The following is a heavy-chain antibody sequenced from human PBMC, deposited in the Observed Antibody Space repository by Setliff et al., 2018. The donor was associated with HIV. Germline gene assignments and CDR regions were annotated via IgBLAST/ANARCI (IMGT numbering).Heavy chain of an antibody. CDR3: AHMATQWDGFDI. J-gene: IGHJ3*02. CDR2: IIPIFATP. V-gene: IGHV1-69*01. D-gene: IGHD2-8*01. Sequence: CKASGETFSSYAINWVRQAPGQGLEWMGVIIPIFATPSYAQTFQGRLTITADQSTTTAYMKLSGLTSKDTAVYFCAHMATQWDGFDIWGQGTMVTVSS. CDR1: GETFSSYA.